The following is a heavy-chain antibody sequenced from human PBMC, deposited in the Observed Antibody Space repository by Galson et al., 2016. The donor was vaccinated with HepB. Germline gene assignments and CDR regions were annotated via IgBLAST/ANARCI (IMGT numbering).Heavy chain of an antibody. CDR1: GFTFSNYA. J-gene: IGHJ4*02. V-gene: IGHV3-48*01. CDR3: VRDNDWAFDY. D-gene: IGHD1-1*01. Sequence: SLRLSCAASGFTFSNYAMNWVRQAPGKGLEWVSHNSRDSGIIDYADSVKGRFTVSRDNGKNSLFLQMNSLRAEDTAVYYCVRDNDWAFDYWGQGILVTV. CDR2: NSRDSGII.